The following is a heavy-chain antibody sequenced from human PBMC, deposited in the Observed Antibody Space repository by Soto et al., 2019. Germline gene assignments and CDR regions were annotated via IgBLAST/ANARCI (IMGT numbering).Heavy chain of an antibody. CDR3: ARLYHDYV. CDR2: ISYDSDTI. V-gene: IGHV3-48*02. J-gene: IGHJ6*02. Sequence: GGSLRLSCAVSGFTFGTYSMNWVRQAAGKGLEWIAYISYDSDTIQYADSVKGRFTISRDNAKNSLYLQMNSLRDEDTAVYYCARLYHDYVWGQGTTVTVSS. CDR1: GFTFGTYS. D-gene: IGHD3-3*01.